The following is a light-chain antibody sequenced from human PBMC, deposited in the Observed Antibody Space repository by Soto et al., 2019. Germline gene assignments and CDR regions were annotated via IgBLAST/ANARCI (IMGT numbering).Light chain of an antibody. CDR2: EGS. Sequence: QSALTQPASVSGSPGQSITISCTGTSSDVGSYNLVSWYQQHPGKAPKLMIYEGSKRPSGVSNRLSGSKSGNTASLTISGLPAEDEADYYCCSYAGSSTVVFGGGTKLTVL. CDR3: CSYAGSSTVV. V-gene: IGLV2-23*01. J-gene: IGLJ2*01. CDR1: SSDVGSYNL.